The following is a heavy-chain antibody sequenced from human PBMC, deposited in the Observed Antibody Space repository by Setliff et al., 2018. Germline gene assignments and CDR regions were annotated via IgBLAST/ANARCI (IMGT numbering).Heavy chain of an antibody. Sequence: GGSLRLSCGVSGFTFSSSAMHWVRQAPGKGLEYVSSISTDGGNTYYVDSVKGRFTISRDNSKNTLYLQMNSLRPEDTAVYYCARTCSGSGCYAGLESWGQGTPVTGSS. CDR3: ARTCSGSGCYAGLES. CDR1: GFTFSSSA. V-gene: IGHV3-64*02. CDR2: ISTDGGNT. D-gene: IGHD2-15*01. J-gene: IGHJ5*01.